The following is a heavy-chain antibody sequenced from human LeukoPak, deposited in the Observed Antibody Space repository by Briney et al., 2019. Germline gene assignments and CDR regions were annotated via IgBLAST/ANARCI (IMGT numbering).Heavy chain of an antibody. D-gene: IGHD2-8*02. CDR1: GGSISSYY. Sequence: SDTLSLTCTVSGGSISSYYWSWIRQPPGKGLEWIGYISYSGSTNYNPSLKSRVTISLDTSKNQFSLKLTSVTTADTAVYYCTRTLGPGRWYFDLWGRGTLVTVSS. CDR2: ISYSGST. J-gene: IGHJ2*01. V-gene: IGHV4-59*01. CDR3: TRTLGPGRWYFDL.